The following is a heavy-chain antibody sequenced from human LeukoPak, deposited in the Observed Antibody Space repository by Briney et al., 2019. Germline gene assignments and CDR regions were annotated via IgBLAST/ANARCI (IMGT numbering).Heavy chain of an antibody. D-gene: IGHD2-15*01. CDR2: IWYDGNSK. Sequence: SGGSLRLSCAASGFTFSSYAMHWVRQAPGKGLEWVTIIWYDGNSKHYADSVKGRFTISRDNSKSTLYLQMDSLRVEDTAVYYCAKDRSGTWSYDLWGQGTLVTVSS. V-gene: IGHV3-30*02. CDR1: GFTFSSYA. CDR3: AKDRSGTWSYDL. J-gene: IGHJ5*02.